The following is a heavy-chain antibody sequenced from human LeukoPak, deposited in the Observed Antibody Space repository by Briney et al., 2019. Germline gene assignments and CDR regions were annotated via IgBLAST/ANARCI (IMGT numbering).Heavy chain of an antibody. CDR2: VNQGGTQK. Sequence: GGSLRLSCTASGFNFSTYWMTWVRQVPGKGLEWVANVNQGGTQKYYVDSVKGRFTISRDNAENSLYLQMNSLRAEDTAVYYCAREHYFYYMDGWGKGTTVTVSS. V-gene: IGHV3-7*01. J-gene: IGHJ6*03. CDR1: GFNFSTYW. CDR3: AREHYFYYMDG.